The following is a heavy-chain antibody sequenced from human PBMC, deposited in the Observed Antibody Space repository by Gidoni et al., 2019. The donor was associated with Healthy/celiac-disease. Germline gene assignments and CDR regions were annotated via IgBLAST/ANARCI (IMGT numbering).Heavy chain of an antibody. CDR1: GFTFDDYA. V-gene: IGHV3-9*01. D-gene: IGHD2-15*01. Sequence: EVQLVESGGGLVQPSRSLRLSCAASGFTFDDYAMHWVRQAPGKGLEWVSGISWNSGSIGYADSVKGRFTISRDNAKNSLYLQMNSLRAEDTALYYCAKGALGYCSGGSCYGDFDYWGQGTLVTVSS. J-gene: IGHJ4*02. CDR3: AKGALGYCSGGSCYGDFDY. CDR2: ISWNSGSI.